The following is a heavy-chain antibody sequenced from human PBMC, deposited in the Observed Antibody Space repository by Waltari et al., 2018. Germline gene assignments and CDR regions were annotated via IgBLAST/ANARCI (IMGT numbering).Heavy chain of an antibody. D-gene: IGHD1-26*01. CDR2: IYYSGST. Sequence: QLQLQESGPGLVKPSETLSLTCTVSGGSISSSSYYWGWIRQPPGKGLEWIGSIYYSGSTYYNPSLKSRVTISVDTSKNQFSLKLSSVTAADTAVYYCARRSGSSYGGAYYFDYWGQGTLVTVSS. V-gene: IGHV4-39*01. CDR1: GGSISSSSYY. CDR3: ARRSGSSYGGAYYFDY. J-gene: IGHJ4*02.